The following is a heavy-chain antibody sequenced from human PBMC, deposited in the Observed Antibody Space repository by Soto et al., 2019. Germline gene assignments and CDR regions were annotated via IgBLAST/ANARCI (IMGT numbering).Heavy chain of an antibody. D-gene: IGHD6-13*01. CDR1: GYTFTGYY. CDR2: INPNSGGT. V-gene: IGHV1-2*04. J-gene: IGHJ6*02. Sequence: GASVKVSCKASGYTFTGYYMHWVRQAPGQGLEWMGWINPNSGGTNYAQKFQGWVTMTRDTSISTAYMELSRLRSDDTAVYYCARGTGIAAAATRYYYGMDVWGQGTTVTVSS. CDR3: ARGTGIAAAATRYYYGMDV.